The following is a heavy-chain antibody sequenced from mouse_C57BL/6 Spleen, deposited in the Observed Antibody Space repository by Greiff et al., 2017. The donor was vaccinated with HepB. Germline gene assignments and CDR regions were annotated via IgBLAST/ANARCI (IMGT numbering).Heavy chain of an antibody. CDR3: ARWGERRYAMDY. Sequence: VQLQQPGAELVMPGASVKLSCKASGYTFTSYWMHWVKQRPGQGLEWIGEIDPSDSYTNYNQKFKGKSTLTVDKSSSTAYMQLSSLTSEDSAVYYCARWGERRYAMDYWGQGTSVTVSS. CDR2: IDPSDSYT. V-gene: IGHV1-69*01. CDR1: GYTFTSYW. D-gene: IGHD2-12*01. J-gene: IGHJ4*01.